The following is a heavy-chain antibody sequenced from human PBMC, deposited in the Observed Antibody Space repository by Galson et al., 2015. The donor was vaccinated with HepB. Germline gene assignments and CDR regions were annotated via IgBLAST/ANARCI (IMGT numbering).Heavy chain of an antibody. CDR2: ISDRADST. J-gene: IGHJ4*02. D-gene: IGHD3-9*01. Sequence: SLRLSCAASGFTFSSYAMSWVRQAPGKGLEWVSAISDRADSTFYAVSVEGRFTISRDNSKNTVYLHMNSLRVEDTAVYYCAKYLWGLTATPFDYWGQGILVTVPP. V-gene: IGHV3-23*01. CDR1: GFTFSSYA. CDR3: AKYLWGLTATPFDY.